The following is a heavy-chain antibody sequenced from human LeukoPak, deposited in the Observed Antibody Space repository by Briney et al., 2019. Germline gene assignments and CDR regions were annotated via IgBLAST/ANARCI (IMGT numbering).Heavy chain of an antibody. CDR3: ATSSTVRGVDY. J-gene: IGHJ4*02. V-gene: IGHV3-66*01. D-gene: IGHD3-10*01. CDR1: GFTVSSNS. Sequence: GGSLRLSCAASGFTVSSNSMSWVRQAPGKGLEWVSVIYSGASTYYADSVQGRFTISRDNSKNTLLLEMNSLRAEDTAIYYCATSSTVRGVDYWGQGTLVTVSS. CDR2: IYSGAST.